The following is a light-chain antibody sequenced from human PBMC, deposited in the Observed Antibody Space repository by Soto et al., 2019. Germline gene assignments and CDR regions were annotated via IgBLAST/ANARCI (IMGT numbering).Light chain of an antibody. Sequence: QSALTQPASVSGSPGQSITISCTGTSSDIGGYNFVSWYQHHPGKAPKLMIYEVNNRPSGVSSRFSGSKSGNTASLTISGLRAEDEADYYCTSFTTTNIWVFGGGTKVTVL. CDR1: SSDIGGYNF. CDR2: EVN. J-gene: IGLJ3*02. V-gene: IGLV2-14*01. CDR3: TSFTTTNIWV.